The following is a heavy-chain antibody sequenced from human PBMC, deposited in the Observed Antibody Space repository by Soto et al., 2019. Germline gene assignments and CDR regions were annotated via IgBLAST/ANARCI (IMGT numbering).Heavy chain of an antibody. V-gene: IGHV3-30*18. CDR2: ISYDGSHQ. Sequence: PGGSLRLSCATSVFTFSNYGMPWVRQTPGKGLDWVAVISYDGSHQFYTDSVKGRFTISRDNSKNTLYLQMNSLKTEDTAMYYCAKDPKCCTIGSHFLDNWFDPWGQGTLVTVSS. D-gene: IGHD2-8*01. CDR3: AKDPKCCTIGSHFLDNWFDP. CDR1: VFTFSNYG. J-gene: IGHJ5*02.